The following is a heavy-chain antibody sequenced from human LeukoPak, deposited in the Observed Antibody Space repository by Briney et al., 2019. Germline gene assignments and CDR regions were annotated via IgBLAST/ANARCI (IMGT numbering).Heavy chain of an antibody. CDR3: ARDLSLGGHGDYVYYYGMVV. Sequence: SWALSLTFTCSGGFIMGYFWNWIRQPPGKELEGVGYIYYSGGTNYNPSLKSRVTISVDTSKNQFSLKLSSVTAADTAVYYCARDLSLGGHGDYVYYYGMVVWGQGTTVTVSS. V-gene: IGHV4-59*01. D-gene: IGHD4-17*01. J-gene: IGHJ6*02. CDR1: GGFIMGYF. CDR2: IYYSGGT.